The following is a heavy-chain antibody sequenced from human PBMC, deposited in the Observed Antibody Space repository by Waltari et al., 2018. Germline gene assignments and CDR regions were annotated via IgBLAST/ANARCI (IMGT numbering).Heavy chain of an antibody. D-gene: IGHD1-1*01. Sequence: EVQLVESGGGLVQPGGSLRLSCAASGFTFSSYWMHWVRQSPGKGLVWVSRRNPDGSTTNYADSVKGRFTISRDNAKNTLYLQMNSLRPDDTAVYYCTRGGLEPVDYWGQGTLVTVSS. J-gene: IGHJ4*02. CDR1: GFTFSSYW. CDR3: TRGGLEPVDY. V-gene: IGHV3-74*01. CDR2: RNPDGSTT.